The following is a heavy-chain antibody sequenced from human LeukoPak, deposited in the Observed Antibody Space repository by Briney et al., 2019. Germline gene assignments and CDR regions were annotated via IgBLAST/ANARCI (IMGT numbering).Heavy chain of an antibody. CDR2: ISYDGSNK. J-gene: IGHJ6*02. CDR1: GFTFSSYA. Sequence: AGRSLRLSCAASGFTFSSYAMHWVRQAPGKGLEWVAVISYDGSNKYYADSVKGRFTISRDNSKNTLYLQMNSLRAEDTAVYCCARDIRQGLYYYYYGMDVWGQGTTVTVSS. CDR3: ARDIRQGLYYYYYGMDV. V-gene: IGHV3-30*04. D-gene: IGHD2-21*01.